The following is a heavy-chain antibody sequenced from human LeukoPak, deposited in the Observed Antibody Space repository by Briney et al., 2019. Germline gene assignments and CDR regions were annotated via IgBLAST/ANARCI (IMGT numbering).Heavy chain of an antibody. V-gene: IGHV3-11*04. CDR3: ARDPRGMVRGYFDY. J-gene: IGHJ4*02. Sequence: PGGSLSLSCAASGFTFSDYYMNWVRQAPGKGLEWVSYISSSGSTIYYADSVEGRFTISRDNARNSLYLQMNSLRAEDTAVYYCARDPRGMVRGYFDYWGQGTLVTVSS. D-gene: IGHD3-10*01. CDR1: GFTFSDYY. CDR2: ISSSGSTI.